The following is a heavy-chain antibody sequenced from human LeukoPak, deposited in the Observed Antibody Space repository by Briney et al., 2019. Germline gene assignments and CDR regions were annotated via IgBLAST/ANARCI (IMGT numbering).Heavy chain of an antibody. J-gene: IGHJ6*02. CDR1: GYTFTTYW. CDR2: IYPSDSDT. V-gene: IGHV5-51*01. Sequence: PGESLKISCKGSGYTFTTYWIGWVRQMPRKGLEWMGIIYPSDSDTRYSPSFQGQVTISADKSISTAYLQWSSLKASDTAIYYCARRPYYYGMDIWGQGTAVTVSS. CDR3: ARRPYYYGMDI.